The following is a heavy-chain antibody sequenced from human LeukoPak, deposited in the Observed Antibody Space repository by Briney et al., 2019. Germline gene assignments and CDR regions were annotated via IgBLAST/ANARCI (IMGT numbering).Heavy chain of an antibody. J-gene: IGHJ4*02. CDR2: ISSSSYI. D-gene: IGHD3-3*01. Sequence: PGGSLRLSCAASGFTFSSYSMNWVRQAPGKGLEWVSSISSSSYIYYADSVKGRFTISRDNAKNSLYLQMNSLRAEDTAVYYCARAGWSEGQYYDFWSGYYTALDYWGQGTLVTVSS. CDR1: GFTFSSYS. CDR3: ARAGWSEGQYYDFWSGYYTALDY. V-gene: IGHV3-21*01.